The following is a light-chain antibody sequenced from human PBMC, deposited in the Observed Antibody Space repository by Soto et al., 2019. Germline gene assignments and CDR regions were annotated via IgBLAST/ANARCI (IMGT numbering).Light chain of an antibody. CDR3: QQYNSYSIT. CDR1: QSISSW. Sequence: DIKMTQSPSTLYASVGDRVTITCRASQSISSWLAWYQQKPGKAPKLLIYKASSLESGVSSRFSGSGSGTEFTLTISSLQPDDFATYYCQQYNSYSITFGQGTRLEVK. CDR2: KAS. J-gene: IGKJ5*01. V-gene: IGKV1-5*03.